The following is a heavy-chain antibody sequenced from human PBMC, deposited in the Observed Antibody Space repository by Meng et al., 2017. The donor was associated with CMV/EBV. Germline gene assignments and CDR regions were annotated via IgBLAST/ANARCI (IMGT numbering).Heavy chain of an antibody. CDR1: GYTCTSDG. J-gene: IGHJ4*02. CDR3: ARDPAWSVITPRRGFDY. V-gene: IGHV1-18*01. Sequence: VQLVQDGAKVKKPAASVERSCKASGYTCTSDGISWVRQAPGQWLEWMGWISAYNGNTIYAQKLQGRVTMTTDPSTSTAYMELRSLRSDATTVYYCARDPAWSVITPRRGFDYWGQGTLVTVSS. CDR2: ISAYNGNT. D-gene: IGHD2-15*01.